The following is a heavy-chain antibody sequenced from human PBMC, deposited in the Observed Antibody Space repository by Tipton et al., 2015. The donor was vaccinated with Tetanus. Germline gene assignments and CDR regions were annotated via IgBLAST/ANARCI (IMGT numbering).Heavy chain of an antibody. J-gene: IGHJ5*02. D-gene: IGHD2/OR15-2a*01. Sequence: SLRLSCATSGFIFSDYGFHWVRHAPGRGLEWVAFIWPDGLFKYYGDSMKGRCSISRDNSRNTVSLEVNNLVDEDTGVYYCVTTWDTWGQGTPVTVSS. CDR3: VTTWDT. V-gene: IGHV3-33*01. CDR2: IWPDGLFK. CDR1: GFIFSDYG.